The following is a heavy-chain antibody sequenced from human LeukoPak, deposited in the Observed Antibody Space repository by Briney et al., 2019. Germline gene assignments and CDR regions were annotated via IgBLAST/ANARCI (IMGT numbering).Heavy chain of an antibody. J-gene: IGHJ4*02. CDR1: GASFTSFY. D-gene: IGHD3-10*01. V-gene: IGHV4-4*07. CDR2: FFSSGST. Sequence: SETLSLTCTVSGASFTSFYWSWIRQPAGKGLEWIGHFFSSGSTNYNSSFKSRATISVDKSKNQFSLSPTSVTAADTAVYFCARYSGIYGHDYWGQGTLVTVSS. CDR3: ARYSGIYGHDY.